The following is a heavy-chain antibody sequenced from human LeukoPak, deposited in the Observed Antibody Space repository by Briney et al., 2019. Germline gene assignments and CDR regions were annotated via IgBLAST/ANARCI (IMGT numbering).Heavy chain of an antibody. CDR3: ARVYYGDYYFDY. CDR2: IYYSGST. D-gene: IGHD4-17*01. J-gene: IGHJ4*02. V-gene: IGHV4-59*01. CDR1: GGSFSGYY. Sequence: SETLSLTCAVYGGSFSGYYWSWIRQPPGKGLEWIGYIYYSGSTNYNPSLKSRVTISVDTSKNQFSLKLSSVTAADTAVYYCARVYYGDYYFDYWGQGTLVTVSS.